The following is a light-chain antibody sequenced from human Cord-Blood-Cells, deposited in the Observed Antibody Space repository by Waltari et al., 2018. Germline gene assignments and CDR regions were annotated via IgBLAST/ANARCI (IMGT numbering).Light chain of an antibody. Sequence: QSVLTQPPSVSGAPGQRVTISCTGRRSNIGAGYHVPWYPQLPGPAPKLLIYGNSNRPSGVPDRFSGSKSGTSASLAITGLQAEDEADYYCQSYDSSLSEVFGTGTKVTVL. CDR3: QSYDSSLSEV. CDR2: GNS. CDR1: RSNIGAGYH. V-gene: IGLV1-40*01. J-gene: IGLJ1*01.